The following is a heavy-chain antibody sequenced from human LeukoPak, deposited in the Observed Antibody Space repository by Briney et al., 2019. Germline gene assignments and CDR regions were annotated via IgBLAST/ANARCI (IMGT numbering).Heavy chain of an antibody. CDR3: ARDAWGPLQRGYFDL. Sequence: GGSLRLSCSASGFTFSGYAMHWVRQVPGKGLEYVALISFDGSLQYYADSVKGRFTISRDNSKNTVSLQMNSLKVEDTAVYYCARDAWGPLQRGYFDLWGRGTLVTVSS. V-gene: IGHV3-30-3*01. D-gene: IGHD7-27*01. CDR1: GFTFSGYA. J-gene: IGHJ2*01. CDR2: ISFDGSLQ.